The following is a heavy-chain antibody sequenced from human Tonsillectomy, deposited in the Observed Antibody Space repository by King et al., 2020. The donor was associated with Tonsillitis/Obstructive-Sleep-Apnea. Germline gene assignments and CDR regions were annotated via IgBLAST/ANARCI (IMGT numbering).Heavy chain of an antibody. Sequence: QLVQSGAEVKKPGASVKVSCKASGYTFTSYYMHWVRQAPGQGLEWMGIINPSGGSTSYAQKFQGRVTMTRDTSTSTVYMELSSLRSEDTAVYYCARDLPGKRYLDWLLPDYWGQGTLVTVSS. J-gene: IGHJ4*02. CDR2: INPSGGST. CDR1: GYTFTSYY. CDR3: ARDLPGKRYLDWLLPDY. D-gene: IGHD3-9*01. V-gene: IGHV1-46*01.